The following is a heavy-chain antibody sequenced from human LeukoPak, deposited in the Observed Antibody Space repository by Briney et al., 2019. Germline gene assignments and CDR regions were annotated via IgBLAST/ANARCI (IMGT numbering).Heavy chain of an antibody. V-gene: IGHV3-66*01. D-gene: IGHD6-13*01. CDR2: IYSGGST. J-gene: IGHJ6*02. CDR1: GFTVSSNY. CDR3: ARDLTGYSSSWYYYYYGMDV. Sequence: GGSLRLSCAASGFTVSSNYMMWVRQAPGRGGEGVSVIYSGGSTYYADSVKARFTISRHNSKNTLYLQMNSLRAEDTAVYYCARDLTGYSSSWYYYYYGMDVWGQGTTVTVSS.